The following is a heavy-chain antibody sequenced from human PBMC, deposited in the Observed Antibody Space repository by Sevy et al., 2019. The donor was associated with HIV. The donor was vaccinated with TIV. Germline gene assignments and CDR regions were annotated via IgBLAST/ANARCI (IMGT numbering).Heavy chain of an antibody. CDR2: LRGSGGST. CDR3: ARDRDSSSWPNWFDP. J-gene: IGHJ5*02. V-gene: IGHV3-23*01. Sequence: GGSLRLSCVASGFTFSSYAMNWVRQAPGKGLEWVSGLRGSGGSTKYADSVKGRFTISRDNAKNSLYLQMNSLRAEDTAVYYCARDRDSSSWPNWFDPWGQGTLVTVSS. D-gene: IGHD6-13*01. CDR1: GFTFSSYA.